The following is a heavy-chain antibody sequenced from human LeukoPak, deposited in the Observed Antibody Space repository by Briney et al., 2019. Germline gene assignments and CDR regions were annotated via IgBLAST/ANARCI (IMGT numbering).Heavy chain of an antibody. V-gene: IGHV1-46*01. CDR2: INPSGGST. J-gene: IGHJ5*02. D-gene: IGHD1-26*01. Sequence: ASVKVSCKASGYTFTSYYMHWVRQAPGQGLEWMGIINPSGGSTSYAQKFQGRVTMTRDMSTSTVYMELSSLRSEDTAVYYCARDNSVGNNAWWFDPWGQGTLVTVSS. CDR1: GYTFTSYY. CDR3: ARDNSVGNNAWWFDP.